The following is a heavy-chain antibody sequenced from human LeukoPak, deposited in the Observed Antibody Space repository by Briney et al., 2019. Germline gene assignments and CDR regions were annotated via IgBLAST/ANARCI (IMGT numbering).Heavy chain of an antibody. D-gene: IGHD1-26*01. CDR2: ISGSGGST. V-gene: IGHV3-23*01. CDR1: GFTFSSYA. Sequence: PGGSLRLSCAASGFTFSSYAMSCVRQAPGKGLEWVSAISGSGGSTYYADSVKGRFTISRDNSKNTLYLQMNSLRAEDTAVYYCAKDRWGYGGSGAFDIWGQGTMVTVSS. CDR3: AKDRWGYGGSGAFDI. J-gene: IGHJ3*02.